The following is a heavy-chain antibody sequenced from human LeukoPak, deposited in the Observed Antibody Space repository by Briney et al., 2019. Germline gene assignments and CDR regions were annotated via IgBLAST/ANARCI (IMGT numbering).Heavy chain of an antibody. CDR3: ARGDSSWYNYYYMDV. CDR1: GGSISSYY. CDR2: IYYSGST. J-gene: IGHJ6*03. V-gene: IGHV4-59*01. D-gene: IGHD6-13*01. Sequence: SETLSLTCTVSGGSISSYYWSWIRQPPGKGLEWIGYIYYSGSTNYNPSLKSRVTISVDTSKNQFSLRLSSVTAADTAVYYCARGDSSWYNYYYMDVWGKGTTVTISS.